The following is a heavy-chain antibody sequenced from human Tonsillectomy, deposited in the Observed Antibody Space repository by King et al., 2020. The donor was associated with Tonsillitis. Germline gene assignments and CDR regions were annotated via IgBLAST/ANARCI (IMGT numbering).Heavy chain of an antibody. V-gene: IGHV3-30*04. CDR2: ISYDGKNK. CDR1: AFTFRTYV. CDR3: AVRRDCSDSNCYNAFYI. D-gene: IGHD2-2*02. Sequence: QVQLVESGGGVVQPGTSLRLSCEVSAFTFRTYVLYWVRQAPGKGLAWLAVISYDGKNKVYSESVKGRFTISRDNSKNTLFMQLNSLRPEDTAVYYCAVRRDCSDSNCYNAFYIWGQGTMVTVSS. J-gene: IGHJ3*02.